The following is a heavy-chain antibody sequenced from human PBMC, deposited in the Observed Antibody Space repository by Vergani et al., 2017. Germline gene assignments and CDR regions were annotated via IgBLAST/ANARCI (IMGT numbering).Heavy chain of an antibody. D-gene: IGHD1-26*01. CDR3: AREEWELGYRLYYYYYGMDV. Sequence: EVQMVESGGGLVKPGGSLRLSCVASGFTFSHYSMNWVRQAPGKGLEWVSSISGNNDDVYYADSVKGRFTISRDNAKNSLYLQMNSLRAEDTAVYYCAREEWELGYRLYYYYYGMDVWGQGTTVTVSS. V-gene: IGHV3-21*01. CDR2: ISGNNDDV. J-gene: IGHJ6*02. CDR1: GFTFSHYS.